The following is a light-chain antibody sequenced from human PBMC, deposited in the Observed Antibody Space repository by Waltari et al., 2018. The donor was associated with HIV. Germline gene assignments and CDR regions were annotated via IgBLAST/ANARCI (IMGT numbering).Light chain of an antibody. CDR3: GTWDSSLSAWV. CDR2: DNK. J-gene: IGLJ3*02. V-gene: IGLV1-51*01. Sequence: QSVLTQPPSVSAAPGPKVTISCSGSSSNIGTHYVSWYQQLPGTAPKLLIYDNKKRPSWIPDRFAGSKSGTSATLGVTGLQTGDEADYYCGTWDSSLSAWVFGGGTKLTVL. CDR1: SSNIGTHY.